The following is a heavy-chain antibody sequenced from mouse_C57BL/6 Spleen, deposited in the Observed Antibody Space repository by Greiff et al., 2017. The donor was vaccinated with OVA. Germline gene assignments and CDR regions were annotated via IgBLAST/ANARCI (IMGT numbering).Heavy chain of an antibody. CDR2: INPSTGGT. D-gene: IGHD2-3*01. CDR1: GYSFTGYY. Sequence: EVQGVESGPELVKPGASVKISCKASGYSFTGYYMNWVKQSPEKSLEWIGEINPSTGGTTYNQKFKAKATLTVDKSSSTAYMQLKSLTSEDSAVYYCARGDGYYYAMDYWGQGTSVTVSS. J-gene: IGHJ4*01. CDR3: ARGDGYYYAMDY. V-gene: IGHV1-42*01.